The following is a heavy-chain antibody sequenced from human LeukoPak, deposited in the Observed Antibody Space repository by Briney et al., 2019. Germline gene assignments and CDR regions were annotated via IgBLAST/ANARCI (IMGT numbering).Heavy chain of an antibody. CDR1: GFTFRNYG. CDR2: IGGSGANT. V-gene: IGHV3-23*01. CDR3: AKRGVYGNFYFDY. D-gene: IGHD4-11*01. J-gene: IGHJ4*02. Sequence: GGSLRLSCAASGFTFRNYGMSWVRQAPGKGLEWVSTIGGSGANTYYADSLRGRFTISRDNSKNTLYLQMNSLRAEDTAVYYCAKRGVYGNFYFDYWGQGTLATVSS.